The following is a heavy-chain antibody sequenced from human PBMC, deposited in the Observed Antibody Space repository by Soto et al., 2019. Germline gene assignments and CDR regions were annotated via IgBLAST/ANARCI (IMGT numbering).Heavy chain of an antibody. J-gene: IGHJ6*01. CDR2: ISYDGSNK. CDR1: GFTFSSYA. V-gene: IGHV3-30-3*01. Sequence: QVQLVESGGGVVQPGRSLRLSCAASGFTFSSYAMHWVRQAPGKGLEWVAVISYDGSNKYYADSVKGRFTISRDNSKNSLYLQMNSLRAEDTTVYYCARDRISPLSYYYYGMDVWGQGTKVTVSP. D-gene: IGHD3-10*01. CDR3: ARDRISPLSYYYYGMDV.